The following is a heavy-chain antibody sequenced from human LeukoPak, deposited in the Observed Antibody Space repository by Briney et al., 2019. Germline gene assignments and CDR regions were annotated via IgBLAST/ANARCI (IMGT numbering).Heavy chain of an antibody. CDR1: GFTFSSYG. Sequence: GGSLRLSCAASGFTFSSYGMHWVRQAPGKGLEWVAFIRYDGSNKYYADSVKGRFTISRDNSKNTLYLQMNSLGAEDTAVYYCAKDGLYSGSYSLDYWGQGTLVTVSS. D-gene: IGHD1-26*01. CDR3: AKDGLYSGSYSLDY. J-gene: IGHJ4*02. CDR2: IRYDGSNK. V-gene: IGHV3-30*02.